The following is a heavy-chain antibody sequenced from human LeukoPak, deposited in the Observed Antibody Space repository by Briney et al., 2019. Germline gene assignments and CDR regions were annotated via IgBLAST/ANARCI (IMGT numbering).Heavy chain of an antibody. CDR1: EFIFSSFA. Sequence: GGSLRLSCAASEFIFSSFAMTWVRQAPGKGLEWVSLISGSGGSTAYADSMKGRFTISRDNSKNTLFLQMNSLRVEDTAVYYCAKGGRFGGTSWFDPWGQGTLVTVSS. J-gene: IGHJ5*02. CDR2: ISGSGGST. V-gene: IGHV3-23*01. D-gene: IGHD4-23*01. CDR3: AKGGRFGGTSWFDP.